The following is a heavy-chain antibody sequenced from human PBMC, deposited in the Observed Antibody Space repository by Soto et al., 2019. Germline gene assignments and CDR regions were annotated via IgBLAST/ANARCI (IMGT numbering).Heavy chain of an antibody. CDR2: VAYTGIT. CDR1: GGPIRSYY. V-gene: IGHV4-59*01. CDR3: ASEGVSGWEALDY. Sequence: QVQLQESGPGLLKPSATLSLTCSVSGGPIRSYYLSWVRQVPGKGLAWIAYVAYTGITGYNPSLRSRVPMTRHTSQNLFALKMTAVTAADTAIEYCASEGVSGWEALDYWGQGILFTVSS. D-gene: IGHD6-19*01. J-gene: IGHJ4*02.